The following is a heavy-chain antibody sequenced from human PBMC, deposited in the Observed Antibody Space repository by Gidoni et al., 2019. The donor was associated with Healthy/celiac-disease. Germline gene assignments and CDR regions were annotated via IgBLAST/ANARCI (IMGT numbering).Heavy chain of an antibody. CDR1: GLSLRASGVG. CDR2: IDWDDDK. CDR3: AHNSNSRGSGPLGYGMDV. Sequence: QITLKEAGPTLVKPTQTPTLTCTLYGLSLRASGVGVGWIRQHPGKALEWLALIDWDDDKRYSPSLKSRLTITKDTSKNQVVLTMTNMDPVDTATYYCAHNSNSRGSGPLGYGMDVWGQGTTVTVSS. V-gene: IGHV2-5*02. D-gene: IGHD3-10*01. J-gene: IGHJ6*02.